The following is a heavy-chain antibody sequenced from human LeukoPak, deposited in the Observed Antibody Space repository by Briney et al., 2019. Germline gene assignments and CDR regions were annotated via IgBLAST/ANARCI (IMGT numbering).Heavy chain of an antibody. V-gene: IGHV1-69*04. CDR1: GGTFSSYA. CDR2: IIPILGIA. J-gene: IGHJ4*02. Sequence: SVKVSCKASGGTFSSYAISWVRQAPGQGLEWMGRIIPILGIANYAQKFQGRVTITADKSTSTAYMELSSLRAEDTAVYYCARDVNGFLDYWGQGTLVTVSS. D-gene: IGHD2-8*01. CDR3: ARDVNGFLDY.